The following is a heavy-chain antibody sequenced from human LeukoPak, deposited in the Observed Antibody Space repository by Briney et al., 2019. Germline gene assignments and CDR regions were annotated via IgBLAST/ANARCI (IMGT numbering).Heavy chain of an antibody. J-gene: IGHJ2*01. CDR3: ARRTCSGGSCPYWYFDL. D-gene: IGHD2-15*01. CDR2: INHSGST. Sequence: SDTLSLTCAVYGGSFSGYYWSWIRQPPGKGLEWIGEINHSGSTNYNPSLKSRVTISVDTSKNQFSLKLSSVTAADTAVYYCARRTCSGGSCPYWYFDLWGRGTLVTVSS. V-gene: IGHV4-34*01. CDR1: GGSFSGYY.